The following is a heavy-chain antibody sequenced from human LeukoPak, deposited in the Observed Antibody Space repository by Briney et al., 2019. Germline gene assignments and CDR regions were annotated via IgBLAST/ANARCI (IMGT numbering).Heavy chain of an antibody. Sequence: PSETLSLTCAVSGYSISSGHYWGWIRQPPGKGLEWIGSGYHTGATYYNPSLESRVIISLDMSKNQISLKVTSVTAADTAVYHCVRHSIACYYYYLDVWGKGTTVTVSS. D-gene: IGHD2/OR15-2a*01. CDR2: GYHTGAT. CDR3: VRHSIACYYYYLDV. V-gene: IGHV4-38-2*01. J-gene: IGHJ6*03. CDR1: GYSISSGHY.